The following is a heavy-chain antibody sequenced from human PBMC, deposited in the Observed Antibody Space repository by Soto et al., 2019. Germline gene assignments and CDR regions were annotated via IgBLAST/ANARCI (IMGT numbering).Heavy chain of an antibody. D-gene: IGHD1-20*01. Sequence: EVQLLESGGGLVQPGGSLRLSCAASGFTFSSYAMSWVRQAPGKGLEWVSAISGSGGSTYYADSGKGRFTISRDNSKNTLYLQMNSLRAEDTAVYYCAKDYSRAITGTTFDYWGQGTLVTVSS. CDR3: AKDYSRAITGTTFDY. J-gene: IGHJ4*02. CDR1: GFTFSSYA. V-gene: IGHV3-23*01. CDR2: ISGSGGST.